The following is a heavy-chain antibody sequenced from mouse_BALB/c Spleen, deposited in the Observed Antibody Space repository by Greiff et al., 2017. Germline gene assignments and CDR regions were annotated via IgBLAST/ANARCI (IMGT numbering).Heavy chain of an antibody. CDR3: ARNYYGSPLYYAMDY. CDR2: MWSGGST. Sequence: VQVVESGPGLVQPSQCLSITCTVSGFSLTSYGVHWVRQSPGKGLEWLGVMWSGGSTDYNAAFISSLTISKDNSKSQVFFKMNSLQANDTAIDYCARNYYGSPLYYAMDYWGQGTSVTVSS. D-gene: IGHD1-1*01. V-gene: IGHV2-2*02. CDR1: GFSLTSYG. J-gene: IGHJ4*01.